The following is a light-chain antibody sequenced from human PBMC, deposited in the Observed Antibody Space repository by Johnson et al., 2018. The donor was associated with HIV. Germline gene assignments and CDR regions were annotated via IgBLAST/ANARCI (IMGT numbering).Light chain of an antibody. V-gene: IGLV1-51*02. Sequence: HSVLTQPPSVSAAPGQKVTISCSGSSSNIGNNYVSRYQQLPGTAPKLLIYENNKRPSGIPDRFSGSKSGTSAPPGITGLRTWDEADYYCVSWDRGLSAGGVFGTGTKVTFL. CDR2: ENN. J-gene: IGLJ1*01. CDR3: VSWDRGLSAGGV. CDR1: SSNIGNNY.